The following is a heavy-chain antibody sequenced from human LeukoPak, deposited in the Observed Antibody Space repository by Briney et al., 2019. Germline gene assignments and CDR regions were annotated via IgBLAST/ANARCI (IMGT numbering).Heavy chain of an antibody. CDR2: MNDSPSA. V-gene: IGHV4-34*01. J-gene: IGHJ4*02. CDR3: ATSSGWDWGGY. D-gene: IGHD6-19*01. Sequence: SETLSLTCTVSGGSINSYYWSWVRQPPGKGLEWIGEMNDSPSASYNPSLKSRVTISRDTSTNQFSLKLTSVTAADTAVYYCATSSGWDWGGYWGQGTLVTVSS. CDR1: GGSINSYY.